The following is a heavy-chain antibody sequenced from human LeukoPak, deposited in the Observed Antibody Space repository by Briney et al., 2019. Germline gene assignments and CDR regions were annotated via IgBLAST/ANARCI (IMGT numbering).Heavy chain of an antibody. CDR1: GGSFSGYY. J-gene: IGHJ3*02. Sequence: PSETLSLTCAVYGGSFSGYYWSWIRQPPGKGLEWIGEINHSGSTNYNPSLKSRVTISVDTSKNQFSLKLSSVTAADTAVYYCARHGGSISDAFDIWGQGTMVTVSS. V-gene: IGHV4-34*01. D-gene: IGHD2-21*01. CDR2: INHSGST. CDR3: ARHGGSISDAFDI.